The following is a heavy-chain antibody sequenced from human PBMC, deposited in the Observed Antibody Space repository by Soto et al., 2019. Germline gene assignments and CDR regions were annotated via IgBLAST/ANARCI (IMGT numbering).Heavy chain of an antibody. CDR3: ARGFAIGWYTYFFDL. J-gene: IGHJ4*02. V-gene: IGHV4-59*08. Sequence: ASETLSLTCTVSGASISGYHWGWIRQPPGKGLEWIGYLYYTGSTHYNPSLKSRVTMSVDTSKNQFSLKLNSVTAADTAVYYCARGFAIGWYTYFFDLWGQGPLVTVS. D-gene: IGHD6-19*01. CDR2: LYYTGST. CDR1: GASISGYH.